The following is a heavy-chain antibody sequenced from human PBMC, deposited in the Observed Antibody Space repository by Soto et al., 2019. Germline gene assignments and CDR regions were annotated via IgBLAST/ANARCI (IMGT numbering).Heavy chain of an antibody. V-gene: IGHV3-21*01. CDR3: ARDDGVSSTNVKAFEI. CDR2: ISTTSTYT. D-gene: IGHD2-2*01. Sequence: GALRLSCAASGFTFSRYYMNWVRQAPGKGLEWVSSISTTSTYTHYADSLKGRFTISRDNAKKLLYLEMDSLRAEDTAVYYCARDDGVSSTNVKAFEIWGQGTKVTVSS. J-gene: IGHJ3*02. CDR1: GFTFSRYY.